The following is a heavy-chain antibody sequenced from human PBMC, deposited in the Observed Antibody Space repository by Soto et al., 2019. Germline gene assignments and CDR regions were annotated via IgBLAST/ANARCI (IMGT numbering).Heavy chain of an antibody. D-gene: IGHD3-22*01. J-gene: IGHJ5*02. Sequence: GALRLSCAASGFTFSNVWMNWVRQAPGKGLEWVGRIKSKSDGGTADYAAPVKGRFTISRDDSKNTLYLQMNGLKTEDTAMYYCTTDLWGISIRYDSSDPWGQGTLVTVSS. CDR1: GFTFSNVW. CDR2: IKSKSDGGTA. CDR3: TTDLWGISIRYDSSDP. V-gene: IGHV3-15*01.